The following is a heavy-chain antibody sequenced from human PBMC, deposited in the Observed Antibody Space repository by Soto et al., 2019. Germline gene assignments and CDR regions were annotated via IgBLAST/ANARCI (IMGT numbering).Heavy chain of an antibody. J-gene: IGHJ4*02. CDR3: ARQRGYYVDY. Sequence: QVQLQESGPGLVEPSGTLSLTCAVSGGSIRSGNWWRWVRQPPGKGLEWIGEIYHSGTTNYNPSLRSRVTISVDKSKNQFSLKLTSVTAAATAVYYCARQRGYYVDYWGQGTLVTVPS. D-gene: IGHD3-22*01. V-gene: IGHV4-4*02. CDR2: IYHSGTT. CDR1: GGSIRSGNW.